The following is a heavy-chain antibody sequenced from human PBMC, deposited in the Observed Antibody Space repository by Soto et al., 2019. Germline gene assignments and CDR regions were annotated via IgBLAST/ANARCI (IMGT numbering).Heavy chain of an antibody. CDR3: ARDRAGGYSYGYYYGMDV. CDR1: GGTFSSYA. V-gene: IGHV1-69*13. D-gene: IGHD5-18*01. Sequence: GASVKVSCKASGGTFSSYAISWVRQAPGQGLEWMGGIIPIFGTANYAQKFQGRVTITADESTSTAYMELSSLRSEDTAVYYCARDRAGGYSYGYYYGMDVWGQGTRVTVAS. J-gene: IGHJ6*02. CDR2: IIPIFGTA.